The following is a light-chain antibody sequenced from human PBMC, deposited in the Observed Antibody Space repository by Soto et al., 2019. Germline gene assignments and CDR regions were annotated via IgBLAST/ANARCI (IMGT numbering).Light chain of an antibody. CDR1: QGISNY. Sequence: FQMTLSLSSLSASVGYSVTITCRASQGISNYLAWYQQKPGKVPQLLIYAASTLQSGVPSRVSGSGSGTDFTLTIISLQPEDVATYYCQKYNSPTLTFGGGTKVDIK. J-gene: IGKJ4*01. CDR2: AAS. V-gene: IGKV1-27*01. CDR3: QKYNSPTLT.